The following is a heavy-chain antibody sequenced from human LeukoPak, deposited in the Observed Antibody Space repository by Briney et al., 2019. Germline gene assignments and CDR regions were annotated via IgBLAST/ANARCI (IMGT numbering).Heavy chain of an antibody. CDR2: IYYSGST. CDR3: ARARYYYDSSGYPKTSEFDY. Sequence: SETLSLTCTVSGGSISSYYWSWIRQPPGKGLEWIGYIYYSGSTNYNPSLKSRVTISVDTSKNQFSLKLSSVTAADTAVYYCARARYYYDSSGYPKTSEFDYWGQGTLVTVSS. D-gene: IGHD3-22*01. CDR1: GGSISSYY. V-gene: IGHV4-59*01. J-gene: IGHJ4*02.